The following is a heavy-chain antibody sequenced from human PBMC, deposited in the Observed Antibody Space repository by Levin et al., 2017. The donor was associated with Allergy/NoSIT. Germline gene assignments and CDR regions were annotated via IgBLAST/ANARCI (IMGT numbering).Heavy chain of an antibody. J-gene: IGHJ4*02. CDR3: ARDHKDGEFLGGPV. CDR2: ITSSSATM. Sequence: GGSLRLSCAASGFTFSSYSMSWVRQAPGRGLEWLSYITSSSATMYYADSVKGRFTISRDNAKNLLYLQMNSLRAEDTAMCYCARDHKDGEFLGGPVWGQGTLVTVSS. CDR1: GFTFSSYS. D-gene: IGHD3-10*01. V-gene: IGHV3-48*01.